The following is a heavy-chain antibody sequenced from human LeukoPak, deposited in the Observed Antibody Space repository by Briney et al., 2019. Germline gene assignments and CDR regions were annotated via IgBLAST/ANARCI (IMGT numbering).Heavy chain of an antibody. J-gene: IGHJ4*02. CDR3: AKDHYYGSGSYPHTPDY. D-gene: IGHD3-10*01. CDR2: ISGSGGST. CDR1: GFTFSSYG. V-gene: IGHV3-23*01. Sequence: GGSLRLSCAASGFTFSSYGMSWVRQAPGKGLEWVSAISGSGGSTYYADSVKGRFTISRDNSKNTLYLQMNSLRAEDTAVYYCAKDHYYGSGSYPHTPDYWGQGTLVTVSS.